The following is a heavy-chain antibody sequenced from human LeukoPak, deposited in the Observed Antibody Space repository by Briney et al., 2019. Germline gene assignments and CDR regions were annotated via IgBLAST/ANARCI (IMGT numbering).Heavy chain of an antibody. CDR1: GYTFTGYY. V-gene: IGHV1-46*01. CDR2: INPSGGST. D-gene: IGHD1-26*01. J-gene: IGHJ6*02. Sequence: ASVKVSCKASGYTFTGYYMHWVRQAPGQGLEWMGIINPSGGSTSYAQKFQGRVTMTRDTSTSTVYMELSSLRSEDTAVYYCARHGTSGSTDYYGMDVWGQGTTVTVSS. CDR3: ARHGTSGSTDYYGMDV.